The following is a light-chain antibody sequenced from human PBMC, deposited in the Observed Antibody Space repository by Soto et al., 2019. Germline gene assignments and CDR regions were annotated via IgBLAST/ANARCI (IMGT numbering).Light chain of an antibody. CDR3: SSYTSSSTLV. Sequence: QSALTQPASVSGSPGQSITISCTGTNSDVGGYNYVSWYQQHPGKAPKLMIYEVSNRPSGVSNRFSGSKSGNTASLTISGLQGEDEGDYYCSSYTSSSTLVFGGGTKLTV. CDR1: NSDVGGYNY. J-gene: IGLJ3*02. CDR2: EVS. V-gene: IGLV2-14*01.